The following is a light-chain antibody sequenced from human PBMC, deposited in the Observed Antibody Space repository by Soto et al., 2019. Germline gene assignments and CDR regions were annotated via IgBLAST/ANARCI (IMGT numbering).Light chain of an antibody. Sequence: QSVLTQPASVSGSPGQSITISCTGTSSDVGASNYVSWYQQHPAKAPKLIISDVNYRPSGVSNRFSGSKSGNTASLTISGLQVEDEADYYCSSYTSSSTYVFGTETKVTVL. CDR1: SSDVGASNY. J-gene: IGLJ1*01. CDR2: DVN. CDR3: SSYTSSSTYV. V-gene: IGLV2-14*01.